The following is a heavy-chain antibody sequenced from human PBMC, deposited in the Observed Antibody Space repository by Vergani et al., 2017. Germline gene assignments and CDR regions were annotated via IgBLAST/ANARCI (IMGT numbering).Heavy chain of an antibody. CDR2: IYTSGST. CDR3: AIDCSSTTCYYD. Sequence: QVQLQESGPGLVKPSQTLSLTCTVSGGSISSGSYYWSWIRQPAGKGLEWIGRIYTSGSTNYNPSLKSRVTMSGDTSKNQFSLKLSSVTAADTAVYYCAIDCSSTTCYYDWGQGTLVTVSS. J-gene: IGHJ4*02. V-gene: IGHV4-61*02. D-gene: IGHD2-2*01. CDR1: GGSISSGSYY.